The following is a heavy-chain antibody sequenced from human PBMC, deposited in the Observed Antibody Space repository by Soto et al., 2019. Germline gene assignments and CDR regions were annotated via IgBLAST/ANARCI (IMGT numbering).Heavy chain of an antibody. CDR1: GFTFSSYS. V-gene: IGHV3-21*01. Sequence: GESLKISCAASGFTFSSYSMNWVRQAPGKGLEWVSSISSSSSYIYYADSVKGRFTISRDNAKNSLYLQMNSLRAEDTAVYYCARGGGVYYYYGMDVWGQGTTVTVSS. J-gene: IGHJ6*02. CDR2: ISSSSSYI. D-gene: IGHD2-15*01. CDR3: ARGGGVYYYYGMDV.